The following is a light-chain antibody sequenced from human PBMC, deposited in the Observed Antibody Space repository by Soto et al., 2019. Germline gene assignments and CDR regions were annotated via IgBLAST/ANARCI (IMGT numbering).Light chain of an antibody. J-gene: IGLJ2*01. CDR2: EVR. CDR3: SSYGGSDNFI. CDR1: SNDLGGYNY. V-gene: IGLV2-8*01. Sequence: QLVLTQPPSASGSPGQSVTISCTGSSNDLGGYNYVSWYQHHPGKAPKLIIYEVRERPSGVPDRFSGSKSGNTASLTVSGLQAEDEADYYCSSYGGSDNFIFGGGIKLTVL.